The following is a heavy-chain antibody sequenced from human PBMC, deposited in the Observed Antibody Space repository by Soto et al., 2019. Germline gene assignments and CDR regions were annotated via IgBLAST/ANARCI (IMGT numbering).Heavy chain of an antibody. D-gene: IGHD3-22*01. CDR1: GFTFSYFY. V-gene: IGHV3-7*01. J-gene: IGHJ4*02. Sequence: EVQLVESGGDLVQPGGSLRLSCAASGFTFSYFYMSWVRQAPGKGLEWVANIKEDGSEEYYLDSVKGRFTISRDNARNSLYLEMKSLRADDTAVYYCARDSVRGYYDRSSGYSTALDYWGQGSLVTVSS. CDR3: ARDSVRGYYDRSSGYSTALDY. CDR2: IKEDGSEE.